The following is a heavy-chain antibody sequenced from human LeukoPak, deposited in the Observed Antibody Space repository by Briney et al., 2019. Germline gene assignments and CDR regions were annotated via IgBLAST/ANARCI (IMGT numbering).Heavy chain of an antibody. V-gene: IGHV4-59*01. Sequence: SETLSLTCTVSGGSFSTYYWSWVRQPPGKGLEWIGFIYYSGSTNYNPSLKSRVTISIDTSKKQFSLKLSSVTAADTAVYYCARDRHYSSPDHYMDVWGKGTTVIVSS. D-gene: IGHD6-19*01. CDR3: ARDRHYSSPDHYMDV. J-gene: IGHJ6*03. CDR1: GGSFSTYY. CDR2: IYYSGST.